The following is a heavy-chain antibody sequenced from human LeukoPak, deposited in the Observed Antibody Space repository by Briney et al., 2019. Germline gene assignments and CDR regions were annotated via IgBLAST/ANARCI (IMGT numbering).Heavy chain of an antibody. D-gene: IGHD2-2*02. J-gene: IGHJ4*02. V-gene: IGHV1-69*13. CDR3: ARGQYQLLYGVDY. CDR2: IIPIFGTA. Sequence: SVNVSCKASGGTFSSYAISWVRQAPGQGLGWMGGIIPIFGTANYAQKFQGRVTITADESTSTAYMELSSLRSDDTAVYYCARGQYQLLYGVDYWGQGTLVTVSS. CDR1: GGTFSSYA.